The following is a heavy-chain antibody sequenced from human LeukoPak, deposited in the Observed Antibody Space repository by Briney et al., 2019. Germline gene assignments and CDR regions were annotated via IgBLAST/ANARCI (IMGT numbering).Heavy chain of an antibody. V-gene: IGHV3-23*01. D-gene: IGHD2-15*01. CDR3: AKSVVVITFRFDD. Sequence: GGSLRLSCVASEFTFSNYWIHWVRQAPGKGLEWVSAINGGGGNTYYADSVKGRFTISRDNSKNMVYLQMNSLRADDTAVYYCAKSVVVITFRFDDWGQGALVTVSS. J-gene: IGHJ4*02. CDR1: EFTFSNYW. CDR2: INGGGGNT.